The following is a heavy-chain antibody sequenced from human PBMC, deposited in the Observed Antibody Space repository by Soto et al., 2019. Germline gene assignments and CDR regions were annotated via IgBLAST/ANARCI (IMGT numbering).Heavy chain of an antibody. CDR1: GGSISSSSYY. Sequence: XGTLSLTCTVSGGSISSSSYYWGWIRQPPGKGLEWIGSIYYSGSTYYNPSLKSRVTISVDTSKNQFSLKLSSVTAADTAVYYCARSPKGYYDSSGVDYWGQGTLVTVSS. V-gene: IGHV4-39*01. CDR2: IYYSGST. D-gene: IGHD3-22*01. CDR3: ARSPKGYYDSSGVDY. J-gene: IGHJ4*02.